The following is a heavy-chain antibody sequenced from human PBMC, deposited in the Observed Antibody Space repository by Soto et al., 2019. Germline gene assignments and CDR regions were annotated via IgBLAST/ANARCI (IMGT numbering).Heavy chain of an antibody. CDR3: ARGGNRYSNVASGVGGFDY. V-gene: IGHV4-59*01. CDR2: VYHTGAT. D-gene: IGHD5-12*01. J-gene: IGHJ4*02. CDR1: GASISSSY. Sequence: SETLSLTCTVSGASISSSYWSWIRQSPERGLEWIAYVYHTGATNYNPSLKSRVTISLDTSKGQFSLNLTSLTTAGTAVYFCARGGNRYSNVASGVGGFDYCGQGSLVTVSS.